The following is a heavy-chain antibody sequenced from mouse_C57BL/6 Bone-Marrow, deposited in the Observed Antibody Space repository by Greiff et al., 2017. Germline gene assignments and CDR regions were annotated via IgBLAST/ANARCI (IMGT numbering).Heavy chain of an antibody. D-gene: IGHD1-2*01. V-gene: IGHV1-63*01. Sequence: QVQLQQSGAELVRPGTSVKMSCKASGYTFTNYWIGWAKQRPGHGLEGIGDIYPGGGYTNYNEKFKGKGTLTADKSSSTAYMQFSSLTSEDSAIYYCARYYGHWYFDVWGTGTTVTVSS. J-gene: IGHJ1*03. CDR3: ARYYGHWYFDV. CDR1: GYTFTNYW. CDR2: IYPGGGYT.